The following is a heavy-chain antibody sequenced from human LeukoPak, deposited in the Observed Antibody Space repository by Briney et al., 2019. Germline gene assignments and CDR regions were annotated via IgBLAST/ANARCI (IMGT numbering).Heavy chain of an antibody. CDR1: GGSISSYY. D-gene: IGHD6-19*01. J-gene: IGHJ5*02. CDR3: ARGQARLAWFDP. V-gene: IGHV4-59*08. CDR2: IFYSGST. Sequence: SETLSLTCTVSGGSISSYYWSWIRQPPGKGLEWIGYIFYSGSTNYNPSLKSRVTISVDTSKNQFSLKLSSVTAADTAVYYCARGQARLAWFDPWGQGTLVTVSS.